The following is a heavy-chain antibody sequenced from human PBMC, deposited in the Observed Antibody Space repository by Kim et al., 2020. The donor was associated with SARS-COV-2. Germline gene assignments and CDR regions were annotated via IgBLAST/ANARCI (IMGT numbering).Heavy chain of an antibody. D-gene: IGHD1-26*01. CDR2: INPSGGST. CDR1: GYTFTSYY. Sequence: ASVKVSCKASGYTFTSYYMHWVRQAPGQGLEWTGIINPSGGSTSYAQKFQGRVTMTRDTYTSTVYMELSSLRSEDTAVYYCAREIGWEREVGRAFDIWGQGTMVTVSS. V-gene: IGHV1-46*01. J-gene: IGHJ3*02. CDR3: AREIGWEREVGRAFDI.